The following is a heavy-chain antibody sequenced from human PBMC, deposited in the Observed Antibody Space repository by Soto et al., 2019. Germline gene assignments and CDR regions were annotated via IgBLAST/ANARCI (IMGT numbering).Heavy chain of an antibody. Sequence: QVQLVQSGAEVKMPGASVKVSCKASGYTFTDYGINWVRQATGQGLEWMGWMNPKSGDTVYAQKFQGRVSMTRATSRSTDYMELNSLKSEDTAVYYCARGGYRVVGATVYWGQGTLVTVSS. V-gene: IGHV1-8*01. CDR1: GYTFTDYG. D-gene: IGHD1-26*01. CDR3: ARGGYRVVGATVY. J-gene: IGHJ4*02. CDR2: MNPKSGDT.